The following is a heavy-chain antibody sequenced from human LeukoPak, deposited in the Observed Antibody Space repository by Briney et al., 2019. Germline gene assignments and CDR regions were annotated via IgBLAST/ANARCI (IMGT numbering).Heavy chain of an antibody. Sequence: GESLKISCKGSGYSFTSYWIGWVRQAPGKGLEWVSYISSSSSTIYYADSVKGRFTISRDNAKNSLYLQMNSLRAEDTALYYCARDGGYYGSGSYYYYYYYMDVWGKGTTVTVSS. V-gene: IGHV3-48*04. D-gene: IGHD3-10*01. CDR3: ARDGGYYGSGSYYYYYYYMDV. CDR1: GYSFTSYW. CDR2: ISSSSSTI. J-gene: IGHJ6*03.